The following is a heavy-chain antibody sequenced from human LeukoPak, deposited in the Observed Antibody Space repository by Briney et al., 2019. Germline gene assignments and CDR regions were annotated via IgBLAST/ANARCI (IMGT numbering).Heavy chain of an antibody. V-gene: IGHV1-69*05. D-gene: IGHD6-6*01. J-gene: IGHJ4*02. CDR3: ARTPFEYSSSSVYFGY. Sequence: ASVNVSCKASGGTFSSYAISWVRQAPGQGLEWMGGIIPIFGTANYAQKFQGRVTITTDESTSTAYMELSSLRSEDTAVYYCARTPFEYSSSSVYFGYWGQGTLVTVSS. CDR2: IIPIFGTA. CDR1: GGTFSSYA.